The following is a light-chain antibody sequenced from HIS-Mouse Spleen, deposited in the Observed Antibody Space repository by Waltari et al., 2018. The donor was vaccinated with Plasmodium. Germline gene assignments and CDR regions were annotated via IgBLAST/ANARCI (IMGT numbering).Light chain of an antibody. Sequence: EIVMTQSPATLSVSPGERATLSCRASQSGSSNLAWYQQKPGQAPRLLIYGSSTRATGIPARFSGSGSGTEFTLTISSLQSEDFAVYYCQQYNNWSFTFGPGTKVDIK. J-gene: IGKJ3*01. CDR2: GSS. CDR1: QSGSSN. CDR3: QQYNNWSFT. V-gene: IGKV3-15*01.